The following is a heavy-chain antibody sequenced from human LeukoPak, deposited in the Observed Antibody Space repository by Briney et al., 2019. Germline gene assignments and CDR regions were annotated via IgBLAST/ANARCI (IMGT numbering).Heavy chain of an antibody. V-gene: IGHV4-34*01. CDR1: GGSFRGYY. Sequence: SETLSLTCAVYGGSFRGYYWSGIRQPPGKGREGIGEINHSGSTNYNTSLKSRVTISVDTSNNQFCPKLSSVTAADKAVYHCARRLRVAADALRLWGQGTLVTVSS. CDR2: INHSGST. D-gene: IGHD6-13*01. CDR3: ARRLRVAADALRL. J-gene: IGHJ4*02.